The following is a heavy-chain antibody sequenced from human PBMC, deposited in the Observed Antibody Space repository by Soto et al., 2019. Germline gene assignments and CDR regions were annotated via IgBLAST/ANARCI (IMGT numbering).Heavy chain of an antibody. J-gene: IGHJ6*02. D-gene: IGHD2-2*01. CDR3: ATGGLGYCSSTSCRGSYYYYGMDV. CDR2: INPNSGGT. Sequence: ASVKVSCKASGYTFTGYYMHWVRQAPGQGLEWMGWINPNSGGTNYAQKFQGWVTMTRDTSISTAYMELSRLRSDDTAVYYCATGGLGYCSSTSCRGSYYYYGMDVWGQGTTVTVSS. V-gene: IGHV1-2*04. CDR1: GYTFTGYY.